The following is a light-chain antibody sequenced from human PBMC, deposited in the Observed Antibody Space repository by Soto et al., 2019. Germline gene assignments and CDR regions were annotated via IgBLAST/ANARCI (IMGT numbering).Light chain of an antibody. Sequence: EIVLPQSPATLSLSPGERATLSCRASQSVSSYLAWYQQKPGQAPRLLIYGASNRATGIPARFSGSGSGTDFTLTISSLEPEDFAVYYCQHRGKWPRTFGQGTKLEIK. CDR2: GAS. CDR3: QHRGKWPRT. J-gene: IGKJ2*01. V-gene: IGKV3-11*01. CDR1: QSVSSY.